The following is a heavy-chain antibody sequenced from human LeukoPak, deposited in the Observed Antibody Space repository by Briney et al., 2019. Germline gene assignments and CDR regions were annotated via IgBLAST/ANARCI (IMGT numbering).Heavy chain of an antibody. J-gene: IGHJ4*02. Sequence: PSETLSLTCTVSGGSIRSSYYYWGWIRQPPGKGLEWIGSIYYSGSTYHNPSLKSPVTISVDTSKNQFSLKLTSVTAADTAVYYCSSLYGGYPYWGQGTLVTVSS. D-gene: IGHD5-12*01. V-gene: IGHV4-39*01. CDR2: IYYSGST. CDR1: GGSIRSSYYY. CDR3: SSLYGGYPY.